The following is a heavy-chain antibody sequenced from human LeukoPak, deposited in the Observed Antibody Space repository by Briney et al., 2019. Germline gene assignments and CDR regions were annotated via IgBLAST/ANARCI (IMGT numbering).Heavy chain of an antibody. CDR3: ARGDTDCSGGSYRYYYYYYMDV. Sequence: GGCLRLSCAAYGLTLISDAISSVRQAPGKGLEWVSAISVSGNPYNADSVKGRFTISRDNAKNSLYLQMNSLRAEDTAVYYCARGDTDCSGGSYRYYYYYYMDVWGKGTTVTVSS. CDR2: ISVSGNP. V-gene: IGHV3-21*01. J-gene: IGHJ6*03. D-gene: IGHD2-15*01. CDR1: GLTLISDA.